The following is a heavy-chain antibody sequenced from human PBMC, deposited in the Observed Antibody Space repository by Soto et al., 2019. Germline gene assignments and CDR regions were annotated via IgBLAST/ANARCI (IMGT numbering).Heavy chain of an antibody. D-gene: IGHD6-13*01. J-gene: IGHJ5*02. CDR3: ARSIVAAGNRWFDP. CDR1: GFSLSTSGMR. Sequence: SGPTLVNPTHPLTLTCTFSGFSLSTSGMRVSWIRQPPGKALEWLARIDWDDDKLYSTSLKTRLTISKDTSKNQVVLTMTNMDPVDTATYYCARSIVAAGNRWFDPWGQGTLVPVSS. V-gene: IGHV2-70*04. CDR2: IDWDDDK.